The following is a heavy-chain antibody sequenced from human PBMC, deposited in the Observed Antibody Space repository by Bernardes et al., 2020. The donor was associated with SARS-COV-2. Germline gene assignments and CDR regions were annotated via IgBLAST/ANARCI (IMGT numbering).Heavy chain of an antibody. V-gene: IGHV3-66*02. CDR1: GFTVSSIY. J-gene: IGHJ3*02. CDR3: AKAYEYVWGTYRYPPGHAFDI. Sequence: GGSLRLSCAASGFTVSSIYMSWVRQAPGKGLEWVSVIQSGGSTYYADSVKGRFTISRDNSKNTLDLQMNSLRAEDTAVYYCAKAYEYVWGTYRYPPGHAFDIWGQGTMVTVSS. D-gene: IGHD3-16*02. CDR2: IQSGGST.